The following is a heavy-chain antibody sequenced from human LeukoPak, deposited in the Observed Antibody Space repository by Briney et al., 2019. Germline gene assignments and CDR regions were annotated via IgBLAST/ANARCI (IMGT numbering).Heavy chain of an antibody. V-gene: IGHV1-3*01. CDR3: ATNYDILTGPLTSLDY. CDR1: GYTFTSYA. Sequence: ASVKVSCKASGYTFTSYAMHWVRQAPGQRLEWMGWINAGNGNTKYSQKFQGRVTITRDTSASTAYMELSSLRSEDTAVYYCATNYDILTGPLTSLDYWGQGTLVTVCS. D-gene: IGHD3-9*01. CDR2: INAGNGNT. J-gene: IGHJ4*02.